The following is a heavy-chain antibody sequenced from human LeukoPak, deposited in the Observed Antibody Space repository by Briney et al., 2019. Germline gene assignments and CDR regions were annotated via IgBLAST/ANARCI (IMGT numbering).Heavy chain of an antibody. CDR3: AKDCKGSGSYFPFDY. Sequence: PGGSLRLSCAAPGFTFSSYSMSWVRQAPGKGLEWVSAISGSGGSTYYADSVNGRFTISRDNSKNTLYLQMNSLRAEDTAVYYCAKDCKGSGSYFPFDYWGQGTLVTVSS. J-gene: IGHJ4*02. D-gene: IGHD3-10*01. V-gene: IGHV3-23*01. CDR1: GFTFSSYS. CDR2: ISGSGGST.